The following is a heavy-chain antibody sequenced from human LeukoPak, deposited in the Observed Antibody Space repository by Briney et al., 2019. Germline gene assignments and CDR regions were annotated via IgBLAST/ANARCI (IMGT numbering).Heavy chain of an antibody. Sequence: PGGSLRLSRAAAGFTFSSYAMSWVRQAPGKGLEWVSAISGSGGSTYYADSVKGRFTISRDNPKNTLYLQMNSLRAEDTAVYYCAKFDSDFWSGYPPHFQHWGQGTLVTVSS. D-gene: IGHD3-3*01. CDR2: ISGSGGST. CDR3: AKFDSDFWSGYPPHFQH. J-gene: IGHJ1*01. CDR1: GFTFSSYA. V-gene: IGHV3-23*01.